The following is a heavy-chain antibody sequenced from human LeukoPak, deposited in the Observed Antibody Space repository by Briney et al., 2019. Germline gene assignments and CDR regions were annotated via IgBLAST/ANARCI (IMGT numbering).Heavy chain of an antibody. D-gene: IGHD3-10*01. CDR3: ARDFSSFGSGSYHDY. J-gene: IGHJ4*02. CDR1: GFTFNNYS. Sequence: GGSLRLSCAASGFTFNNYSMNWVRQAPGMGLEWVSSISSRSTYIFYADSVKGRFTISRDNAKNSLYLQMNSLRAEDTAVYYCARDFSSFGSGSYHDYWGQGTLVTVSS. CDR2: ISSRSTYI. V-gene: IGHV3-21*01.